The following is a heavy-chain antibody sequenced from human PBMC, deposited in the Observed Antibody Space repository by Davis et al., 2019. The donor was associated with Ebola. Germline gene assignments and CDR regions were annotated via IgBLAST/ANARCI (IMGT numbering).Heavy chain of an antibody. CDR3: ARIYYYYYGMDV. V-gene: IGHV3-64*04. J-gene: IGHJ6*02. Sequence: GESLKISCAASGFTFSSYGMHWVRQAPGKGLEYVSAISSNGGSTYYADSVKGRFTISRDNSKNTLYLQMNSLRAEDTAVYYCARIYYYYYGMDVWGQGTTVTVSS. CDR1: GFTFSSYG. CDR2: ISSNGGST.